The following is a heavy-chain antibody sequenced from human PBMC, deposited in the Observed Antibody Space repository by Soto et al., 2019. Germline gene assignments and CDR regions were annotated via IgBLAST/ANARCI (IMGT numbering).Heavy chain of an antibody. D-gene: IGHD2-21*01. CDR3: AKGDYCGGAYCLSYYYYGMNV. V-gene: IGHV3-23*01. CDR1: GFTFSSYA. Sequence: GGSLRRSCAASGFTFSSYAMSWVLQSPGKGLECVSAISGSSGSTYYADSVQGRFTISRDNSKNTLYLQLNSRRAEDTAVYYCAKGDYCGGAYCLSYYYYGMNVWGQGTAVTVSS. CDR2: ISGSSGST. J-gene: IGHJ6*02.